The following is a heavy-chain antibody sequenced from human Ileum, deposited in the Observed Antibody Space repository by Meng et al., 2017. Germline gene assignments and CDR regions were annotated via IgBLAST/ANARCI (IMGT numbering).Heavy chain of an antibody. CDR2: IHHSGST. Sequence: QVWLQEAGPGLLKPSGTLSLTCAVAGGSIRTSDWWSWVRQPPGKGLEWIGEIHHSGSTNYNPSLKSRVTISVDKSKNQFSLKLNSVTAADTAVYYCAREWSGSYRHFDYWGQGTLVTVSS. D-gene: IGHD1-26*01. V-gene: IGHV4-4*02. CDR1: GGSIRTSDW. J-gene: IGHJ4*02. CDR3: AREWSGSYRHFDY.